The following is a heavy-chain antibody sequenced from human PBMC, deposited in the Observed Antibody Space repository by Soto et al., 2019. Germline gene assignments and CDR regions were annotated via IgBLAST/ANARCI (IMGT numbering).Heavy chain of an antibody. Sequence: LSLTCSVSGGSISRYYWSWIRQPPGKGLEWIGYAYYSGDTGYNPSLKSRVTMAVDTSKSQVSLKLSSVTAADTAVYYGARDRSTYGGGGTGEVKENWFDPWGQGALVTVSS. CDR1: GGSISRYY. V-gene: IGHV4-59*01. CDR3: ARDRSTYGGGGTGEVKENWFDP. J-gene: IGHJ5*02. D-gene: IGHD2-8*01. CDR2: AYYSGDT.